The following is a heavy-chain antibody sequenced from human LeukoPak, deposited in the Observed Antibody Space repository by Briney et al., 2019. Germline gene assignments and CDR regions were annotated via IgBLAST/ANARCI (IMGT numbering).Heavy chain of an antibody. D-gene: IGHD2-2*01. CDR2: IKSKTDGYAT. Sequence: AGGSLRLSCAASGFTFSGSAMHWVRQASGKGPEWIGRIKSKTDGYATAYAASVKGRFSVSRDDSKNTAYLQMNSLKTEDTAMYYCTRWDCTTTGCYPFDYWGQGTLVTVSS. CDR3: TRWDCTTTGCYPFDY. J-gene: IGHJ4*02. CDR1: GFTFSGSA. V-gene: IGHV3-73*01.